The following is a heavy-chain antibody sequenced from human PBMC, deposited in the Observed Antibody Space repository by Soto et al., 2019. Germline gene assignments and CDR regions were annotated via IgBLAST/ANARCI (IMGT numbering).Heavy chain of an antibody. D-gene: IGHD3-10*01. J-gene: IGHJ5*02. CDR3: ARVFDLTYYYGSGSFNWFDP. CDR1: GFTFSSYS. V-gene: IGHV3-21*01. Sequence: KPGGSLRLSCAASGFTFSSYSMNWVRQAPGKGLEWVSSISSSSSYIYYADSVKGRFTISRDNAKNSLYLQMNSLRAEDTAVYYCARVFDLTYYYGSGSFNWFDPWGQGTLVTVSS. CDR2: ISSSSSYI.